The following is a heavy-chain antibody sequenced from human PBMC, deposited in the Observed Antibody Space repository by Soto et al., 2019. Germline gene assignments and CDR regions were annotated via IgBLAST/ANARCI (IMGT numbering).Heavy chain of an antibody. D-gene: IGHD3-22*01. J-gene: IGHJ3*02. CDR3: ARDKTDSSGYVDDAFDN. V-gene: IGHV1-2*02. CDR1: GYTFTGYY. Sequence: ASVKVSCKASGYTFTGYYMHWVRQAPGQGLEWMGWINPNSGGTNYAQKFQGRVTMTRDTSISTAYMELSRLRSDDTAVYYCARDKTDSSGYVDDAFDNWGQGTMVTVSS. CDR2: INPNSGGT.